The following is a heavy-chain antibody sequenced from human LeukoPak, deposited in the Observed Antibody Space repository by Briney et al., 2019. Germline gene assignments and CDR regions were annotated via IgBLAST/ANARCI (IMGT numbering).Heavy chain of an antibody. V-gene: IGHV4-59*08. Sequence: SETLSLTCTVSGGSISSYYWSWIRQPPGKGLEWIGYIYYSGSTNYNPSLKSRVTISADTSKNQFSLKLSSVTAADTAVYYCARLPTVTFFDYWGQGTLVTVSS. CDR2: IYYSGST. CDR3: ARLPTVTFFDY. D-gene: IGHD4-17*01. J-gene: IGHJ4*02. CDR1: GGSISSYY.